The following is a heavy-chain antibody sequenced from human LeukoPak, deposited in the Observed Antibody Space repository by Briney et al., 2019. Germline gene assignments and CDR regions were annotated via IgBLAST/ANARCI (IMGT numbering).Heavy chain of an antibody. CDR3: ARLGGPYDSGAFDY. Sequence: GESLNISCKGSGYSFASYWIGWVCQMAGKGLEWMGIIYPGDSDTRYSPSFQGQVTISADKSISTAYLQWSSLKASDTAMYYCARLGGPYDSGAFDYWGQGTLVTVSS. CDR1: GYSFASYW. D-gene: IGHD5-12*01. J-gene: IGHJ4*02. V-gene: IGHV5-51*01. CDR2: IYPGDSDT.